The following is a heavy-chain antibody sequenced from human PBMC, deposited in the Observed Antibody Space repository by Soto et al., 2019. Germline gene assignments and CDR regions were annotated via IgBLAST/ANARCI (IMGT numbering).Heavy chain of an antibody. Sequence: SETLSLTCTVSGGSVSGGRYYWSWIRHPPGKGLEWIGYLSYGGSTDYNPSLKSRVTISVDTSKNQFSLQLTSVTAADTAVYYCARGNIVDYGDYVNDCWGQGTLVTVSS. D-gene: IGHD4-17*01. J-gene: IGHJ4*02. V-gene: IGHV4-61*01. CDR2: LSYGGST. CDR1: GGSVSGGRYY. CDR3: ARGNIVDYGDYVNDC.